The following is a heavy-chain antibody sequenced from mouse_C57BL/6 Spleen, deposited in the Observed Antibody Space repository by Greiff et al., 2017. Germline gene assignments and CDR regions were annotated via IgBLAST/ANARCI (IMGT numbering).Heavy chain of an antibody. J-gene: IGHJ3*01. Sequence: EVKLVESGGGLVKPGGSLKLSCAASGFTFSSYTMSWVRQTPAKRLEWVATISGGGGNTYYPDSVKGRFTISRDNAKNTLYLQMSSLRSEDTAVYYCARQTEIDDGYDWFAYWGQGTLVTVSA. V-gene: IGHV5-9*04. CDR2: ISGGGGNT. CDR3: ARQTEIDDGYDWFAY. CDR1: GFTFSSYT. D-gene: IGHD2-3*01.